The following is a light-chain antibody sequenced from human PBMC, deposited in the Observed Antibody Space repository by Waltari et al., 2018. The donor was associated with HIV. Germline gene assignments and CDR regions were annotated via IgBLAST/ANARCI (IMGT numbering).Light chain of an antibody. CDR3: NCRDSSGLYV. Sequence: QPVLTQPLSASETPGQSLNISCSGGTSNIGRNYVFWYLQIPDLAPKLIVARNKQRPSVRPDRFSGSSSGNTAALTITGAQAEDEADYYCNCRDSSGLYVFGTGTKVTVL. CDR2: RNK. CDR1: TSNIGRNY. J-gene: IGLJ1*01. V-gene: IGLV1-47*01.